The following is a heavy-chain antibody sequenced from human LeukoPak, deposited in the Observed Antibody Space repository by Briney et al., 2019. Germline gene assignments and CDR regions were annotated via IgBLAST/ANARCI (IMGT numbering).Heavy chain of an antibody. V-gene: IGHV3-30*18. J-gene: IGHJ4*02. CDR3: AKIEGSSSYYFDY. Sequence: PGRSLRLSCAASGFXFSTYAIHWVRQAPGKGLEWVAIISYDGGSTSYADSVKGRFTISRDNSKNTLYLQMSSLRTEDTAVYYCAKIEGSSSYYFDYWGQGTLVTVSS. CDR2: ISYDGGST. D-gene: IGHD6-6*01. CDR1: GFXFSTYA.